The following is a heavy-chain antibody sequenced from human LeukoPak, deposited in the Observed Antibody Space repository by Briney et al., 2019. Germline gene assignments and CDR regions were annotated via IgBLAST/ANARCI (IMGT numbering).Heavy chain of an antibody. D-gene: IGHD2-2*01. CDR2: IYYSGST. V-gene: IGHV4-31*03. CDR1: GGSISSGGYY. J-gene: IGHJ6*02. Sequence: SETLSLTCTVSGGSISSGGYYWSWIRQHPGKGLEWIGYIYYSGSTYYNPSLKSRVTISVDTSKNQFSLKLSSVTAADTAVYYCARLTWDIVVVPALDVWGQGTMVTVSS. CDR3: ARLTWDIVVVPALDV.